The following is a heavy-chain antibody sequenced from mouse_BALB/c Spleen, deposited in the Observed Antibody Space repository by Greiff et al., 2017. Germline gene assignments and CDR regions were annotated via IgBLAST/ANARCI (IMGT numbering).Heavy chain of an antibody. D-gene: IGHD2-2*01. Sequence: DVMLVESGGGLVQPGGSRKLSCAASGFTFSSFGMHWVRQSPEKGLEWVAYISSGSSTTYYADTVKGRFTISRDNAKNTLFLQMTSLRSEDTAMYYCARGTMVTYAMDYWGQGNSVTVS. CDR3: ARGTMVTYAMDY. V-gene: IGHV5-17*02. CDR1: GFTFSSFG. CDR2: ISSGSSTT. J-gene: IGHJ4*01.